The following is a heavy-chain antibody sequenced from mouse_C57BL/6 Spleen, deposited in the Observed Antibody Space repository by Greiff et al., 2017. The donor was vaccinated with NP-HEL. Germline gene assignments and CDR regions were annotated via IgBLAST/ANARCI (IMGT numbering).Heavy chain of an antibody. CDR1: GYSITSGYY. J-gene: IGHJ2*01. CDR2: ISYDGSN. V-gene: IGHV3-6*01. CDR3: ARGPPSYDGFDY. Sequence: ESGPGLVKPSQSLSLTCSVTGYSITSGYYWNWIRQFPGNKLEWMGYISYDGSNKYNPSLKNRISITRDTSKNQFFLKLNSVTTEDTATYYCARGPPSYDGFDYWGQGTTLTVSS. D-gene: IGHD2-3*01.